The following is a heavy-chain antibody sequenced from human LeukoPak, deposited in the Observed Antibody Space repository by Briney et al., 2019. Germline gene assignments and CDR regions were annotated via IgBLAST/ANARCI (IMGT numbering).Heavy chain of an antibody. J-gene: IGHJ4*02. CDR2: IRYDGRNK. V-gene: IGHV3-30*02. CDR1: GFIFSSYG. Sequence: PGGSLRLSCAASGFIFSSYGMHWARQAPGKGLEWVAFIRYDGRNKDYADSVKGRFTISRDNSKNTLYLQMNSLRAEDTAVYYCAKDEEMGAFDYWGQGTLVTVSS. D-gene: IGHD1-26*01. CDR3: AKDEEMGAFDY.